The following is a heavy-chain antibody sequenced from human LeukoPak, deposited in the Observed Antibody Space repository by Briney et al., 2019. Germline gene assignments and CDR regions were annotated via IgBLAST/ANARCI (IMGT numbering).Heavy chain of an antibody. D-gene: IGHD1-26*01. CDR2: IRSKAYGGTT. V-gene: IGHV3-49*04. CDR1: GFTFGDYA. Sequence: GGSLRLSCTASGFTFGDYAMSWVRQAPGKGLEWVGFIRSKAYGGTTEYAASVKGRFTISRDDSKSTAYLQMNSLKTEDTAVYYCTRCGSTYFDYWGQGTLVTVSS. J-gene: IGHJ4*02. CDR3: TRCGSTYFDY.